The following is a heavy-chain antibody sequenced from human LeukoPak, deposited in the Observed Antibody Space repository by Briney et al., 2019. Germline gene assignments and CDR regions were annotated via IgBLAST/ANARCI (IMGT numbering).Heavy chain of an antibody. CDR1: GGTFSSYA. CDR3: ATHYDSSLPAFDY. Sequence: SVKVSCKASGGTFSSYAISWVRQAPGQGLEWMGGIIPIFGTANYAQKFQGRVTMAEDTSTDTAYMELSSLRSEDTAVYYCATHYDSSLPAFDYWGQGTLVTVSS. J-gene: IGHJ4*02. V-gene: IGHV1-69*06. CDR2: IIPIFGTA. D-gene: IGHD3-22*01.